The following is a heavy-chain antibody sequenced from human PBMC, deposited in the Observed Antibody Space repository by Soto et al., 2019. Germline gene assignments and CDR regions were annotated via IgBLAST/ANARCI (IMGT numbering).Heavy chain of an antibody. J-gene: IGHJ4*02. Sequence: PGGSLRLSCAASGFTFSSYAMHWVRQAPGKGLEWVAVISYDGSNKYYADSVKGRFTISRDNSKNTLYLQMNSLRAEDTAVYYCASLAVAGHYFDYWGQGTLVPVSS. CDR1: GFTFSSYA. CDR3: ASLAVAGHYFDY. V-gene: IGHV3-30-3*01. D-gene: IGHD6-19*01. CDR2: ISYDGSNK.